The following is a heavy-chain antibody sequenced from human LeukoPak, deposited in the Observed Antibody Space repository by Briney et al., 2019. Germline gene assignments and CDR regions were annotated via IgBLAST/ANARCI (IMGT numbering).Heavy chain of an antibody. Sequence: KPSETLSLTCAVSGGSINDYYWTWIRQPPGKGLEWMGSIYYSGSTNYNPSLKSPVIISLDRSNNHFSLKLDSVTAADTAVYYCARGGIQQQLTDWGQGTLVTVSS. CDR3: ARGGIQQQLTD. J-gene: IGHJ4*02. CDR2: IYYSGST. V-gene: IGHV4-59*01. CDR1: GGSINDYY. D-gene: IGHD6-13*01.